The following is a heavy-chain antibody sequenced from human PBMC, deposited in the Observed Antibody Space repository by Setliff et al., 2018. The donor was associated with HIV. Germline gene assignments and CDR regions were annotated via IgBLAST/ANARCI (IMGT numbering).Heavy chain of an antibody. J-gene: IGHJ4*02. CDR1: GYTFTGYD. CDR2: VNPNSGGT. Sequence: ASVKVSCKASGYTFTGYDMHWVRQAPGQGLEWMGWVNPNSGGTNYAQKFQGRVTMTRDTSTTTVYMDLSGLRSGDTAVYYCARDRTAGYNYDYGYWGQGTLVTVSS. CDR3: ARDRTAGYNYDYGY. D-gene: IGHD3-16*01. V-gene: IGHV1-2*02.